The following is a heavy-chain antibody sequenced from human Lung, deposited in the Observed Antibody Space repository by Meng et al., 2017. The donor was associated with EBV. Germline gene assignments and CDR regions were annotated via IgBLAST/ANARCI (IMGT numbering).Heavy chain of an antibody. Sequence: QAPLQESGRGLAQPSQTLSLTCSGSGGSISSGGYYWSWIRQHPGKGLEWIGNIYYSGSAYYNPSLKSRVTISVDTSKNHFSLKLSSVTAADTAVYYCARGPSGSYYPSFDYWGQGTLVTVSS. CDR2: IYYSGSA. D-gene: IGHD1-26*01. J-gene: IGHJ4*02. V-gene: IGHV4-31*03. CDR3: ARGPSGSYYPSFDY. CDR1: GGSISSGGYY.